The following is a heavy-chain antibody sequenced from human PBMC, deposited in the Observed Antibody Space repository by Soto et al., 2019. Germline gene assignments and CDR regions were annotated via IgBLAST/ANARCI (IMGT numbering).Heavy chain of an antibody. Sequence: QVQLVESGGGVVQPGRSLRLSCAASGFTFSSYGMHWVRQAPGKGLEWVAVISYDGSNKYYADSVKGRFTISRDNSKNTLYLQMNSLRAEETAVYDCAKDSRGYCSGGSCYNGEWCWGQGPLVTVSS. V-gene: IGHV3-30*18. D-gene: IGHD2-15*01. CDR2: ISYDGSNK. J-gene: IGHJ4*02. CDR3: AKDSRGYCSGGSCYNGEWC. CDR1: GFTFSSYG.